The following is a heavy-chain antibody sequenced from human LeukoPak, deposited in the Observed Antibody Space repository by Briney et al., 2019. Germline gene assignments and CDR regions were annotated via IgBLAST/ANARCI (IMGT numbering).Heavy chain of an antibody. CDR1: GVSISSGGDY. CDR2: RHHGGSG. J-gene: IGHJ4*02. CDR3: ARAEAYCSTTSCYFDS. Sequence: SETLSLTCTVSGVSISSGGDYWHWIRQPPGKGLEWIGYRHHGGSGDYNPSLKSRVTISVDRSENQFSLKLTSVTAADTAMYYCARAEAYCSTTSCYFDSWGQGTLVTVSS. V-gene: IGHV4-30-2*01. D-gene: IGHD2-2*01.